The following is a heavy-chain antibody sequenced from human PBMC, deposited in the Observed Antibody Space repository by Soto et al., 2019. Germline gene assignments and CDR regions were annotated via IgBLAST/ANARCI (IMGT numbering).Heavy chain of an antibody. V-gene: IGHV3-23*01. CDR1: GFTFSSYA. Sequence: EVQLLESGGGLVQPGGSLRLSCAASGFTFSSYAMNWVRQAPGKGLEWVSVISGSGGSTYYADSVKGRFTISRDNFKNTLYLQMNSLRAEDTAVYYCASRSTGWYFDYWGLGTLVTVSS. CDR3: ASRSTGWYFDY. CDR2: ISGSGGST. J-gene: IGHJ4*02. D-gene: IGHD6-19*01.